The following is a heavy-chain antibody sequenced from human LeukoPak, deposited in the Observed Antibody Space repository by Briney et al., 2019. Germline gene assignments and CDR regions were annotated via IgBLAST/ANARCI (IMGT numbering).Heavy chain of an antibody. CDR2: LSGSGGST. Sequence: GGSLRLSCAASGFTFSSYAMSWVRQAPGKGLGWVSALSGSGGSTYYVDSVKGRFTISRDNSKNTVYLQMNSRRAEDTAVYYCAKAMVRGTGYGMDVWGQGTTVTVSS. CDR1: GFTFSSYA. CDR3: AKAMVRGTGYGMDV. V-gene: IGHV3-23*01. D-gene: IGHD3-10*01. J-gene: IGHJ6*02.